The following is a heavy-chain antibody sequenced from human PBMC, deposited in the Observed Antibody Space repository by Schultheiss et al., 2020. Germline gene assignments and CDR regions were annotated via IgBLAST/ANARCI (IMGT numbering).Heavy chain of an antibody. D-gene: IGHD3-22*01. CDR3: AKGPYYYDSSGYWAY. J-gene: IGHJ4*02. CDR1: GFTFSTYA. CDR2: ISGSGRST. V-gene: IGHV3-23*01. Sequence: GGSLRLSCAASGFTFSTYAMSWVRQAPGKGLEWVSAISGSGRSTYYTDSVKGRFTISRDNSKNTLYLQMNSLRAEDTAVYYCAKGPYYYDSSGYWAYWGKGTLVTVSS.